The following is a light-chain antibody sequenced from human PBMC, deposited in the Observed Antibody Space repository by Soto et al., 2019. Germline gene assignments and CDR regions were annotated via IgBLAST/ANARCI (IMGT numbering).Light chain of an antibody. CDR2: DAS. Sequence: EIVMTQSPATLSVSPRERATLSCRASLSVSRNLAWYQQTPGQAPRLLIFDASTRATGIPARFSGSGSGTEFTLTITSLQSEDFAVYYCQQYNAWPRTFGQGTKVDIK. CDR1: LSVSRN. V-gene: IGKV3-15*01. CDR3: QQYNAWPRT. J-gene: IGKJ1*01.